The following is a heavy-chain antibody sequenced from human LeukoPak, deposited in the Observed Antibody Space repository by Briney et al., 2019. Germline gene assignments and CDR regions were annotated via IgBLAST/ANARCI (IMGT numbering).Heavy chain of an antibody. J-gene: IGHJ3*02. CDR1: GFTFSSYG. D-gene: IGHD3-10*01. CDR3: ARDRSVRGVIIPDAFDI. CDR2: ISGSGGST. V-gene: IGHV3-23*01. Sequence: GGTLRLSCVASGFTFSSYGMSWVRQAPGKGLEWVSAISGSGGSTYYADSVKGRFTISRDNSKNTLYLQMNSLRAEDTAVYYCARDRSVRGVIIPDAFDIWGQGTMVTVSS.